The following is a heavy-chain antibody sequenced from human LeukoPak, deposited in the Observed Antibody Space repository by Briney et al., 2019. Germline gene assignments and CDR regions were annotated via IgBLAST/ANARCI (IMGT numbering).Heavy chain of an antibody. CDR2: IDQDGNEK. D-gene: IGHD5-18*01. CDR1: GFTFSRYW. CDR3: ASLDANMVNGDY. V-gene: IGHV3-7*01. J-gene: IGHJ4*02. Sequence: GGSLRLSCAASGFTFSRYWMGSVRQAPGKGLEWVANIDQDGNEKNYVDSVKGRFTISRDNAKNSLYLQINSLRAEDTAVYYCASLDANMVNGDYWGQGTLVTVSS.